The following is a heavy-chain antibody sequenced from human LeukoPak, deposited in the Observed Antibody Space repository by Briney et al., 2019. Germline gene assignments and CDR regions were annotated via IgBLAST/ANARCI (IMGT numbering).Heavy chain of an antibody. CDR2: IIPILGIA. Sequence: ASVKVSCKGSGGTFSSYAISWVRQAPGQGLEWVGRIIPILGIANYAQKFQGRDTTTADQPTHTPYMELSSLRSEDPAVYYRARVGIAVAGTSWFDPWGQGTLVTVSS. V-gene: IGHV1-69*04. J-gene: IGHJ5*02. CDR1: GGTFSSYA. D-gene: IGHD6-19*01. CDR3: ARVGIAVAGTSWFDP.